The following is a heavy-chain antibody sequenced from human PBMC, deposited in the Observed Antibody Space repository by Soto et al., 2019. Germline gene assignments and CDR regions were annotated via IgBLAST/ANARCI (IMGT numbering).Heavy chain of an antibody. J-gene: IGHJ5*02. CDR3: ARAPAAPDWFDP. CDR1: GGSISSGDYY. Sequence: PSETLSLTCTVSGGSISSGDYYWSWIRQPPGKGLEWIGYIYYSGSTYYNPSLKSRVTISVDTSKNQFSLKLSSVTAADTAVYYCARAPAAPDWFDPWGQGTLVTVS. V-gene: IGHV4-30-4*01. CDR2: IYYSGST. D-gene: IGHD2-2*01.